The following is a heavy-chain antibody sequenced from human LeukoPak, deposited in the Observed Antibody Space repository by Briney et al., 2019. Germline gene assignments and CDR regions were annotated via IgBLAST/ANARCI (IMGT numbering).Heavy chain of an antibody. J-gene: IGHJ4*02. CDR3: ARGKYSSGWYKDY. D-gene: IGHD6-19*01. CDR1: EYTFTGYY. CDR2: INPNSGGT. Sequence: ASVKVSCKASEYTFTGYYMHWVRQAPGQGLEWMGWINPNSGGTNYAQKFQGRVTMTRDTSISTAYMELSRLRSDDTAVYYCARGKYSSGWYKDYWGQGTLVTVSS. V-gene: IGHV1-2*02.